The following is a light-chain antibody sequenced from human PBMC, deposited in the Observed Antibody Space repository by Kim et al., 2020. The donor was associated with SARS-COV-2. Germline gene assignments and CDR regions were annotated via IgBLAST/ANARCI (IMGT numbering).Light chain of an antibody. V-gene: IGKV1-39*01. CDR1: HYTNTY. CDR3: QQSYSTPS. Sequence: DSQVTQSTSSLSASVGERVTITCRTSHYTNTYLNWYQQKPGKAPTLLIYAASTLQDGVPSRFSGNGSGTDFTLTISSLQPEDFATYYCQQSYSTPSFGQGTRLETK. CDR2: AAS. J-gene: IGKJ5*01.